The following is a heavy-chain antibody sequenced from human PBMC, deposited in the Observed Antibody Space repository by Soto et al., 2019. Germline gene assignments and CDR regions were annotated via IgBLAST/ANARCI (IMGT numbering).Heavy chain of an antibody. CDR1: GFIFSTNN. D-gene: IGHD3-10*01. CDR3: ARIYGSGVVDF. CDR2: IYSSGQT. Sequence: VQLVASVGGLIQAGGPRELACIVSGFIFSTNNMAWFREVPGKGLVWASVIYSSGQTYYPDAVQGRFTISRDNSKNTVYLQMSRLRVEDPGVYSCARIYGSGVVDFWGQGSLITVS. V-gene: IGHV3-53*01. J-gene: IGHJ4*02.